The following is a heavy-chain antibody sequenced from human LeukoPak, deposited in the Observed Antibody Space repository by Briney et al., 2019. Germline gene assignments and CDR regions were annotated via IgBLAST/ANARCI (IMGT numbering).Heavy chain of an antibody. V-gene: IGHV1-2*02. CDR3: ARGPRITIFGVVMANDAFDI. J-gene: IGHJ3*02. CDR2: INPKSGGT. CDR1: GYTFTDYY. D-gene: IGHD3-3*01. Sequence: ASVKVSCKASGYTFTDYYMHWVRQAPGQGLEWMGWINPKSGGTVYAQKFQGRVTMTRDTSSSTAYMELSRLRFDDTVVYYCARGPRITIFGVVMANDAFDIWGQGIMVTVSS.